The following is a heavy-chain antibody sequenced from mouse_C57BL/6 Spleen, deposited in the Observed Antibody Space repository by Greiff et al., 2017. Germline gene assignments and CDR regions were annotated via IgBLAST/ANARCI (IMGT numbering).Heavy chain of an antibody. Sequence: VQLQQSGPVLVKPGASVKMSCKASGYTFTDYYMNWVKQSHGKSLEWIGVINPYNGGTSYNQKFKGKATLTVDKSSSTAYMELNSLTSEDSAVYYCARRGTTVNYFDYWGQGTTLTVSS. J-gene: IGHJ2*01. V-gene: IGHV1-19*01. D-gene: IGHD1-1*01. CDR2: INPYNGGT. CDR1: GYTFTDYY. CDR3: ARRGTTVNYFDY.